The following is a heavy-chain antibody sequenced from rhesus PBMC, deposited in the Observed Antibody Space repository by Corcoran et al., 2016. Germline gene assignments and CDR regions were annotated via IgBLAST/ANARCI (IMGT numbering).Heavy chain of an antibody. CDR1: GYSISSNY. CDR2: IYGSSGST. J-gene: IGHJ4*01. Sequence: QVQLQESGPGLVKPSETLSLTCAVSGYSISSNYWSWIRQPQGKGLEWIGYIYGSSGSTYYNPSLNSRVTLSIDTSKNQFSLKLSSVTAADTAVYYCAREKRTAGTDFFYWGQGVLVTVSS. CDR3: AREKRTAGTDFFY. V-gene: IGHV4-165*01. D-gene: IGHD1-1*01.